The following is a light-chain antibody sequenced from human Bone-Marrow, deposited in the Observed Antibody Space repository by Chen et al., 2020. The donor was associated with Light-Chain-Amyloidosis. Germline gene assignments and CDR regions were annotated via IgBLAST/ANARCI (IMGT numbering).Light chain of an antibody. J-gene: IGLJ3*02. CDR2: DDS. CDR3: QVWDRSSDRPV. CDR1: NIGSTS. V-gene: IGLV3-21*02. Sequence: SYALTQPSSVSVAPGQTATIACGGNNIGSTSVHWYQQTPGQAPLLVVYDDSDRPSGIPERLSGSNSGNTATLTNSRVEAGDEADYYCQVWDRSSDRPVFGGGTKLTVL.